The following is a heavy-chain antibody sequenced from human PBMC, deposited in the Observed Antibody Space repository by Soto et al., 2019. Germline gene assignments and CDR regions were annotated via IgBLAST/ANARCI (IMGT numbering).Heavy chain of an antibody. D-gene: IGHD6-19*01. V-gene: IGHV1-18*01. CDR3: ARVGYSSGWSHFDY. Sequence: ASVKVSCEASGYTFTSYGSSWVRQAPGQGLEWMGWISAYNGNTNYAQKLQGRVTMTTDTSTSTAYMELRSLRSDDTAVYYCARVGYSSGWSHFDYWGQGTLVTVSS. CDR1: GYTFTSYG. J-gene: IGHJ4*02. CDR2: ISAYNGNT.